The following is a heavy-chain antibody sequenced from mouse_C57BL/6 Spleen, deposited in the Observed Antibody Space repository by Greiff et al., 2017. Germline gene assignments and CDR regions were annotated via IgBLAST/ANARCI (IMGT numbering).Heavy chain of an antibody. V-gene: IGHV14-3*01. CDR3: ALPLYDGYYQNARDY. J-gene: IGHJ4*01. CDR2: IDPANGNT. D-gene: IGHD2-3*01. Sequence: EVQLQQSVAELVRPGASVKLSYTASGFNIKNTYMHWVKQRPEQGLEWLGRIDPANGNTTYAPKFPGKANITADTASNTAYLQLSSLTSEYTAIYYCALPLYDGYYQNARDYWGQGTSVTVSS. CDR1: GFNIKNTY.